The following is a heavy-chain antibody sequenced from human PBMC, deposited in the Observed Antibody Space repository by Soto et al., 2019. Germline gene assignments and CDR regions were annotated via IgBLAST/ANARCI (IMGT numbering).Heavy chain of an antibody. Sequence: ASVKVSCKASGYTFTNYGISWVRQAPGQGLEWMGWISAYNGDTKYAQKLQGRVTMTTDTSTSTAYMELSSLRSEDTAMYYCVSSEMATAYFHSWGQAPLVTASS. D-gene: IGHD5-18*01. V-gene: IGHV1-18*01. CDR2: ISAYNGDT. J-gene: IGHJ4*02. CDR1: GYTFTNYG. CDR3: VSSEMATAYFHS.